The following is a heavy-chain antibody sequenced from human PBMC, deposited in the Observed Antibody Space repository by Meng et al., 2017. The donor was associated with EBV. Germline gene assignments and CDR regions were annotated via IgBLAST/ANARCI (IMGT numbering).Heavy chain of an antibody. CDR2: INVGVGYT. Sequence: QGQLVQSGAEVKNPVASVKVSCKASGYAFTSYILHWVRQAPGQRLEWMGWINVGVGYTKYSQKFQGRVTISSDASATTGYMELSSLRSEDTAVYYCVRGPPVGVPGPGDYWGQGTLVTVSS. V-gene: IGHV1-3*01. CDR3: VRGPPVGVPGPGDY. D-gene: IGHD2-21*01. CDR1: GYAFTSYI. J-gene: IGHJ4*02.